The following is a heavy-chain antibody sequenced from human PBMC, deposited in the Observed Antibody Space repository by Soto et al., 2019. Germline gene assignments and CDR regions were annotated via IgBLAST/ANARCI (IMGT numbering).Heavy chain of an antibody. CDR3: ARHRRETGTYAQPLDY. V-gene: IGHV4-39*01. D-gene: IGHD1-1*01. Sequence: VSLTCTVSGGSISSTSYYWGWVRQPPEKGLEWIGAISYGGSTYHNPSLRSRVTIFVDTSKSQFSLDLTSVTAADTAVYYCARHRRETGTYAQPLDYWGQGTFVTVSS. J-gene: IGHJ4*02. CDR1: GGSISSTSYY. CDR2: ISYGGST.